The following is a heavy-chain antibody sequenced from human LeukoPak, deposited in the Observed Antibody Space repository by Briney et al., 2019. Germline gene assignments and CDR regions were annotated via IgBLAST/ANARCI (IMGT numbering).Heavy chain of an antibody. Sequence: SETLSLTCTVSGGSISSYYWSWIRQPPGKGLEWIGSIYYSGSTYYNPSLKSRVTISVDTSKNQFSLKLSSVTAADTAVYYCARLTVAGSLFDYWGQGTLVTVSS. V-gene: IGHV4-59*05. CDR3: ARLTVAGSLFDY. J-gene: IGHJ4*02. CDR2: IYYSGST. D-gene: IGHD6-19*01. CDR1: GGSISSYY.